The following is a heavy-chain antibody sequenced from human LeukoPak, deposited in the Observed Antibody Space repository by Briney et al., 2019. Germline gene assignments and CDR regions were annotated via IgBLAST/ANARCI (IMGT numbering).Heavy chain of an antibody. CDR2: ISYDGSNK. CDR3: ARDIFPYSSRVYGMDV. Sequence: QPGGSLKLSCAASGFTFSTYAMHWVRPAPGKGLEWVAFISYDGSNKYSADSVKGRFTISRDNSKNTLHLQMNSRRAEDTAVYYCARDIFPYSSRVYGMDVGGQGTTVTVSS. V-gene: IGHV3-30-3*01. D-gene: IGHD6-13*01. J-gene: IGHJ6*02. CDR1: GFTFSTYA.